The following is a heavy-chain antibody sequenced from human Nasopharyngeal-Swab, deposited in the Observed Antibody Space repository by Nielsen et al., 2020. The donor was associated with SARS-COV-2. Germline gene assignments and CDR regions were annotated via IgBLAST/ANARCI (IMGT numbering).Heavy chain of an antibody. CDR2: INPSGGST. D-gene: IGHD2-2*01. J-gene: IGHJ4*02. CDR3: LPAALDY. Sequence: ASVQVSCKASGYTFTSYYMHWVRQAPGQGLEWMGIINPSGGSTSYAQKFQGRVTMTRDTSTSTIYMELSSLRSEDTAVYYCLPAALDYWGQGTLVTVSS. V-gene: IGHV1-46*01. CDR1: GYTFTSYY.